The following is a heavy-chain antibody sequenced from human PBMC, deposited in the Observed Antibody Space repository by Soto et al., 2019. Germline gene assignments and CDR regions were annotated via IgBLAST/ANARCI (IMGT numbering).Heavy chain of an antibody. CDR3: ARVHNDSWGGYWKGTRYFDY. Sequence: QLQLRESGSGLVKPSQTLSLTCAVSGGSISNGTYSWSWIRQPPGKGLEWIGNIYHSGSTYYNSSLKSRVTISVDRSKNLFSLNLNSLTAADTAVYYCARVHNDSWGGYWKGTRYFDYWGQGTLVTVAS. D-gene: IGHD3-3*01. V-gene: IGHV4-30-2*01. J-gene: IGHJ4*02. CDR2: IYHSGST. CDR1: GGSISNGTYS.